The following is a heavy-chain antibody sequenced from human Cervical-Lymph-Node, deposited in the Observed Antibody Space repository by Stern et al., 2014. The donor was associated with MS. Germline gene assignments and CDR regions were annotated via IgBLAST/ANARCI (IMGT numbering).Heavy chain of an antibody. Sequence: VQLEESGGGVVQPGRSLRLSYAASGFTFSNYGMHWVRQAPGKGLEWLAVIWYDGNKKYYADSVKGRFTISRDNSKNTLFLQMSSLTAEDTALYYCARGNWNYEGMGYWGQGTLVTVSS. V-gene: IGHV3-33*01. CDR3: ARGNWNYEGMGY. CDR1: GFTFSNYG. D-gene: IGHD1-7*01. J-gene: IGHJ4*02. CDR2: IWYDGNKK.